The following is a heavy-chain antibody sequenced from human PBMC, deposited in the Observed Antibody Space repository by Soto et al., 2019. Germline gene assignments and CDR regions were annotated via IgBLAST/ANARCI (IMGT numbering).Heavy chain of an antibody. J-gene: IGHJ4*02. V-gene: IGHV1-24*01. D-gene: IGHD6-13*01. Sequence: ASVKVSCKVSGYTLTELSMHWVRQAPGKGLEWMGGFDPEDGETIYAQKFQGRVTMTGDTSTDTAYMELSSLRSEDTAVYYCAAAGSSSWYLSDYWGQGTLVTVSS. CDR3: AAAGSSSWYLSDY. CDR1: GYTLTELS. CDR2: FDPEDGET.